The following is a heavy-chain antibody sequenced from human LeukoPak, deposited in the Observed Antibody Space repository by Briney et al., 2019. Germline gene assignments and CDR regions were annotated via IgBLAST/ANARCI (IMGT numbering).Heavy chain of an antibody. J-gene: IGHJ5*02. CDR1: GYTFTSYD. D-gene: IGHD6-19*01. V-gene: IGHV1-8*01. Sequence: ASVKVSCKASGYTFTSYDINWVRQATGQGLEWMGWMNPNSGNTGYAQKFQGRVTMTRNTSISTAYMELSSLRSEDTAVYYCARGQIAVAGIHWFDPWGQGTLVTVSS. CDR3: ARGQIAVAGIHWFDP. CDR2: MNPNSGNT.